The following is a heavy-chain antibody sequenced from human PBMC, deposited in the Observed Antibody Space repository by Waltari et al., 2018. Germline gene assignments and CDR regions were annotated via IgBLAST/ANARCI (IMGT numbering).Heavy chain of an antibody. Sequence: QLVQSDAEVKKPGASVQVSCKTSGYKFNSYGINWVRQAPGQGLESMGWISAYTGNPHYAQNFQGRVTMTRDTSTNTAYLELRGLTSDDTAVYYCARRWTSDWSDPWGQGTLVTVSS. CDR1: GYKFNSYG. V-gene: IGHV1-18*01. J-gene: IGHJ5*02. CDR3: ARRWTSDWSDP. CDR2: ISAYTGNP.